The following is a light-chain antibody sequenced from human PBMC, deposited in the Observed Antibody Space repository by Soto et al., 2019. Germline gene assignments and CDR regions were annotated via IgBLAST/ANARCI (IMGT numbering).Light chain of an antibody. V-gene: IGLV2-14*01. CDR2: EGT. CDR3: SSSTNTNTLVI. CDR1: NSDIGRYKF. Sequence: QSALTQPASVSGSPGQSITISCTGTNSDIGRYKFVSWFQQHPGEAPKLMIFEGTNRPSGVSNRFSGSKSGNTASLTISGLQAEDEAIYFCSSSTNTNTLVIFGGGTKVTVL. J-gene: IGLJ2*01.